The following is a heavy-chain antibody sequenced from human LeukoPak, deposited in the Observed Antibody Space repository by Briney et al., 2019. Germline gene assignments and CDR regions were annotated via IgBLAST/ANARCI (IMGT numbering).Heavy chain of an antibody. D-gene: IGHD3-10*02. CDR1: GFTLSSYG. J-gene: IGHJ6*02. V-gene: IGHV3-33*01. CDR3: ARDRGGLFANYYYYGIDV. CDR2: LWYDGSNK. Sequence: GRSLRLSCAASGFTLSSYGMHWVRQAPGKGLEWVAVLWYDGSNKYYAGSVKGRFTISRDNSKNTLYLQVNSLRAEDTAVYFCARDRGGLFANYYYYGIDVWGQGTTVTVSS.